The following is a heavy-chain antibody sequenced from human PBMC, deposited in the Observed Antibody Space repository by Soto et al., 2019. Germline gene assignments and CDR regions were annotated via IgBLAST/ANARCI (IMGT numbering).Heavy chain of an antibody. CDR3: ARKTRGVEYYSGMDV. V-gene: IGHV1-69*12. CDR2: IIPIFGTA. J-gene: IGHJ6*02. CDR1: GGTFSSYA. D-gene: IGHD3-10*01. Sequence: QVQLVQSGSEVKKPGSSVKVSCKASGGTFSSYAINWVRQAPGQGLECMGGIIPIFGTANFAQKFQVRVTITADESTSTAYMELSSLRSEDTAVYYFARKTRGVEYYSGMDVWGQGTTVTVSS.